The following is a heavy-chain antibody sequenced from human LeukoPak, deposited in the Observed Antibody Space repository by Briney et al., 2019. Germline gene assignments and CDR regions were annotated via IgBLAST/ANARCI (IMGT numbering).Heavy chain of an antibody. Sequence: SQTLSLTCTVSGGSISSYYWSWIRQPPGKGLEWIGYIYYSGSTNYNPSHKSRVTISVDTSKNQFSLKLSSVTAADTAVYYCAVSDVVPAAIDYWGQGTLVTVSS. D-gene: IGHD2-2*01. CDR2: IYYSGST. CDR3: AVSDVVPAAIDY. CDR1: GGSISSYY. V-gene: IGHV4-59*01. J-gene: IGHJ4*02.